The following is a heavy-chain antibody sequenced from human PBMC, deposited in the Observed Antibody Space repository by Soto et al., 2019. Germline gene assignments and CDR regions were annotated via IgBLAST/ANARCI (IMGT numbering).Heavy chain of an antibody. CDR3: ARDLSPLYYYDSSGYSIDY. D-gene: IGHD3-22*01. CDR1: GFTFSSYW. V-gene: IGHV3-7*01. J-gene: IGHJ4*02. Sequence: PGGSLRLSCAASGFTFSSYWMSWVRQAPGKGLEWVANIKQDGSEKYYVDSVKGRFTISRDNAKNSLYLQMNSLRAEDTAVYYCARDLSPLYYYDSSGYSIDYWGQGTLVTVSS. CDR2: IKQDGSEK.